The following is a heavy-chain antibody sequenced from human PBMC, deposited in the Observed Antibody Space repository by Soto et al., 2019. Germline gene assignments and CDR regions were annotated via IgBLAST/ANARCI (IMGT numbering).Heavy chain of an antibody. CDR3: AREYDFWSQSGVGRFDT. CDR2: VCHTGRT. V-gene: IGHV4-4*02. Sequence: QVQLQESGPGLVKPSGTLSLTCAVSGGPISSSNWWSWVRQPPGKGLEWIGEVCHTGRTNYNPSLRSRVAMSVDKSKNHFSLTLNSVTAADTAVYFCAREYDFWSQSGVGRFDTWGQGVLVAVSS. D-gene: IGHD3-3*01. CDR1: GGPISSSNW. J-gene: IGHJ5*02.